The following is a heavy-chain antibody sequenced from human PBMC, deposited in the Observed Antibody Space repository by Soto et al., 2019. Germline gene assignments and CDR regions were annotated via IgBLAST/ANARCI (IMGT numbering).Heavy chain of an antibody. D-gene: IGHD1-1*01. V-gene: IGHV3-48*02. CDR3: AKNLGNHYGMDV. CDR1: GFSFSSYS. CDR2: ISSRSSNI. Sequence: EVQLVESGGGLVQPGGSLRVSCAASGFSFSSYSMNWVRQAPGKGLEWVSYISSRSSNIFYADSVKGRFTISRDNDKNSLYLQLNSLTDEDTAMYYCAKNLGNHYGMDVWGHGTTVTVSS. J-gene: IGHJ6*02.